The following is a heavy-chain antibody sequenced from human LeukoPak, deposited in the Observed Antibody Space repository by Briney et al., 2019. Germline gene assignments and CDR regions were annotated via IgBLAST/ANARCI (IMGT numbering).Heavy chain of an antibody. CDR1: GFTFSSYW. CDR2: ISSGSTHI. Sequence: PGGSLRLSCAASGFTFSSYWMHWVRQAPGKGLEWVSSISSGSTHIYNADSVKGRFTISRDNSNNTLYLQMNSLRAEDTAVYYCAKQGGQWLVLPKNYFDYWGQGTLVTVSS. D-gene: IGHD6-19*01. CDR3: AKQGGQWLVLPKNYFDY. J-gene: IGHJ4*02. V-gene: IGHV3-21*04.